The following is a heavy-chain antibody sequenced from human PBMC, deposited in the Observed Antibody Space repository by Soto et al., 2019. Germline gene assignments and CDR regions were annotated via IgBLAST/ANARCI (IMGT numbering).Heavy chain of an antibody. V-gene: IGHV3-30-3*01. CDR1: GFTFSSYA. J-gene: IGHJ6*02. Sequence: PGGSLRLSCAASGFTFSSYAMHWVRQAPGKGLEWVAVISYDGSNKYYADSVKGRFTISRDNSKNTLYLQMNSLRAEDTAVYYCARVVGGSGWYGIVDYYYYGMDVWGQGTTVTVSS. D-gene: IGHD6-19*01. CDR2: ISYDGSNK. CDR3: ARVVGGSGWYGIVDYYYYGMDV.